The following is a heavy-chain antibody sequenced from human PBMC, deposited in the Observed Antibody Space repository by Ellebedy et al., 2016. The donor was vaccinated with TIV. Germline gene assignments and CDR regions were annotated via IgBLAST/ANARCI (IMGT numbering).Heavy chain of an antibody. V-gene: IGHV4-34*01. J-gene: IGHJ4*02. Sequence: MPSETLSLTCAVYGGSFSDFYWSWIRQTPGKGLEWIGEINHIGSTTYNPSLNSRVTISLHTSKKQFSLKLSSVTAADTAVYYCARDHYYDSSGYYHFDYWGQGTLVTVSS. D-gene: IGHD3-22*01. CDR1: GGSFSDFY. CDR3: ARDHYYDSSGYYHFDY. CDR2: INHIGST.